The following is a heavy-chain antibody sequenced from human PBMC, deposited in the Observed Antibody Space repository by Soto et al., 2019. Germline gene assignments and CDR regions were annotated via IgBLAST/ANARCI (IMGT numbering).Heavy chain of an antibody. CDR2: IDPSDSYT. Sequence: PGECLTSSGMGSGYSFTRYWISWVRQMPGKGLEWMGRIDPSDSYTNYSPSFQGHVTISADKSISTAYLQWSSLKASDTAMYYCARLLGPQYYDTTMDVWGQGTTVTVSS. V-gene: IGHV5-10-1*01. D-gene: IGHD3-9*01. CDR3: ARLLGPQYYDTTMDV. J-gene: IGHJ6*02. CDR1: GYSFTRYW.